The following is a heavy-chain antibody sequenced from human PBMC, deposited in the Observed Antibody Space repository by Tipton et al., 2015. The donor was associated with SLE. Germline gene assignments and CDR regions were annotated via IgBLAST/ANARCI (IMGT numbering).Heavy chain of an antibody. CDR2: VNHSGST. Sequence: QLVQSGGGLVKPGGSLRLSCAASGFTFSYYAMSWVRQAPGKGLEWIGEVNHSGSTKYNPSLKSRVTMSLDTSKNQFSLKLSSVTAADTAVYYCARLGPDYGDAFDIWGQGTMVTVSS. D-gene: IGHD4-17*01. CDR3: ARLGPDYGDAFDI. V-gene: IGHV4-34*01. CDR1: GFTFSYYA. J-gene: IGHJ3*02.